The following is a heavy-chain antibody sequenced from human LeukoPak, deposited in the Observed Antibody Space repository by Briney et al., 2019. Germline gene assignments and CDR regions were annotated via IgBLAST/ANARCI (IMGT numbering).Heavy chain of an antibody. V-gene: IGHV4-4*07. CDR2: IYNSGIT. J-gene: IGHJ4*02. CDR1: GDSSISYH. D-gene: IGHD6-13*01. CDR3: ARATYSSSWYLAH. Sequence: PSETLSLTCSVSGDSSISYHWSWIRQPAGKGLEWIGRIYNSGITNYNASLKSRVTMSVDTSKNQFSLRLHSVTAADTAVYYCARATYSSSWYLAHWGPGILVTVSS.